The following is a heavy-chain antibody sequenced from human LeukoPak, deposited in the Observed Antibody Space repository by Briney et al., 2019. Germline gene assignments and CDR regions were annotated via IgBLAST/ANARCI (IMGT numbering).Heavy chain of an antibody. V-gene: IGHV3-53*01. CDR2: IYSDGTT. J-gene: IGHJ4*02. Sequence: GGSLRLSCAASGFTVGNSYMTWVRQAPGKGLDWVSLIYSDGTTYYADSVKGRFIISRDNSMNTLYLQMNSLRAEDTAVYYCARDGVEQQLVHYFDYWGQGALVTVSS. D-gene: IGHD6-13*01. CDR1: GFTVGNSY. CDR3: ARDGVEQQLVHYFDY.